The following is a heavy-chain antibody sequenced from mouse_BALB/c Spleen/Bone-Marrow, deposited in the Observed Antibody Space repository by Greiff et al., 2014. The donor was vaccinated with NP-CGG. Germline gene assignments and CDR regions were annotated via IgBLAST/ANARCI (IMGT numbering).Heavy chain of an antibody. V-gene: IGHV5-4*02. J-gene: IGHJ3*01. CDR1: GFTFSDYY. CDR3: VLRWFAY. D-gene: IGHD1-1*01. Sequence: VQLKESGGGLVKPGGSLKLSCAASGFTFSDYYMYWVRQTPEKRLEWVATISDGGSYTYYPDSVKGRFTISRDNAKNNLYLQMSSLRSEDTAMYYCVLRWFAYWGQGTLVTVSA. CDR2: ISDGGSYT.